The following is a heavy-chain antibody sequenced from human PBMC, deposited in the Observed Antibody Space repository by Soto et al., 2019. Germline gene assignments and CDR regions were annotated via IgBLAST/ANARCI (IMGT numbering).Heavy chain of an antibody. CDR2: IYHSGST. V-gene: IGHV4-30-2*01. CDR1: GGSIISGGYS. CDR3: ASSQTTVTSYDY. J-gene: IGHJ4*02. Sequence: SETLSLTCAVSGGSIISGGYSWSWIRQPPGKGLEWIGYIYHSGSTYYNPSLKSRVTISVDRSKNQFSLKLSSVTAADTAVYYCASSQTTVTSYDYWGQGTLVTVSS. D-gene: IGHD4-17*01.